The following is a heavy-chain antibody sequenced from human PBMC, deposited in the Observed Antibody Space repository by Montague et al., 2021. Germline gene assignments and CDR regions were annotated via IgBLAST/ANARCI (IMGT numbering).Heavy chain of an antibody. CDR2: VYKRGDT. J-gene: IGHJ3*02. V-gene: IGHV4-4*07. CDR3: AIDSPVVDPWVGEHKGALEN. CDR1: GDSISSYEYY. Sequence: SETLSLTCSASGDSISSYEYYWTWIRQPAGRGLEWIGRVYKRGDTNTNPSLRSRLTLSVDTSKNHFSLTLTSVTAADTAVYFCAIDSPVVDPWVGEHKGALENWGKGTMVTVSS. D-gene: IGHD3-10*01.